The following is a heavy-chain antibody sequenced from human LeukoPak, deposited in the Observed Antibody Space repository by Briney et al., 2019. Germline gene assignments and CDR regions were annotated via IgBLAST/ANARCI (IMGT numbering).Heavy chain of an antibody. J-gene: IGHJ6*03. CDR3: AKNAGGGNCYYTTDV. Sequence: PGGSLRLSCAASGFTFSIYGMNWVRQAPGKGLEWVSSISFSGDITSYADSVKGRFTVSRDNPKNTLYLQLNSLRAEDTAVYYCAKNAGGGNCYYTTDVWGKRTTVTVSS. CDR2: ISFSGDIT. V-gene: IGHV3-23*01. CDR1: GFTFSIYG.